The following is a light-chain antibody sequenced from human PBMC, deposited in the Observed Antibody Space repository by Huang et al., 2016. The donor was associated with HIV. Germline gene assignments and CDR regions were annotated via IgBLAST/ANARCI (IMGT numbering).Light chain of an antibody. CDR2: GSS. V-gene: IGKV3-15*01. J-gene: IGKJ1*01. CDR3: QQYDDWPPPWT. CDR1: QSISSN. Sequence: EKVMTQSPATLSVSPGERATLSCRASQSISSNLAWYQQKPGQAPRLPIFGSSTRATGIPARFSGSGSGTEFTLTISSLQSEDFAVYYCQQYDDWPPPWTFGQGTKVEIK.